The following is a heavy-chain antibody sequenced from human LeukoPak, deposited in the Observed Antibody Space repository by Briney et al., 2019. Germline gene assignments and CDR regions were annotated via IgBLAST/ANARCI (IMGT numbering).Heavy chain of an antibody. CDR1: GFTFSSYA. J-gene: IGHJ3*02. CDR3: VKGARITMIVVANDAFDI. D-gene: IGHD3-22*01. V-gene: IGHV3-64D*09. Sequence: GGSLRLSCSASGFTFSSYAMHWVRQAPGKGLEYVSAISSNGGSTYYADSVKGRFTISRDNSKNTLYLQMSSLRAEGTAVYYCVKGARITMIVVANDAFDIWGQGTMVTVSS. CDR2: ISSNGGST.